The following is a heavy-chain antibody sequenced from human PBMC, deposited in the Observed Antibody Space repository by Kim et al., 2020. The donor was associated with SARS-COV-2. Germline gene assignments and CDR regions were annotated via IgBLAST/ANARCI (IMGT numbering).Heavy chain of an antibody. CDR3: ASYSHREIAAAGTLDSHYYGMDV. J-gene: IGHJ6*04. CDR2: INPSGGST. Sequence: ASVKVSCKASGYTFTSYYMHWVRQAPGQGLEWMGIINPSGGSTSYAQKFQGRVTMTRDTSTSTVYMELSSLRSEDTAVYYCASYSHREIAAAGTLDSHYYGMDVWGEGTTVTVSS. D-gene: IGHD6-13*01. CDR1: GYTFTSYY. V-gene: IGHV1-46*03.